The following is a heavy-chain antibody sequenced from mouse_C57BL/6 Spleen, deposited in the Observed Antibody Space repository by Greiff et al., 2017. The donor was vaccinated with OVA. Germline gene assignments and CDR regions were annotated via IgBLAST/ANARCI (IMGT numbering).Heavy chain of an antibody. CDR1: GYTFTSYW. CDR2: IDPSDSYP. V-gene: IGHV1-50*01. Sequence: VQLQQPGAELVKPGASVKLSCKASGYTFTSYWMQWVKQRPGQGLEWIGEIDPSDSYPYYNQKFKGKATLTVDTSSSTAYMQLSSLTSEDSAVYYCARGYYGSSSWFAYWGQGTLVTVSA. CDR3: ARGYYGSSSWFAY. J-gene: IGHJ3*01. D-gene: IGHD1-1*01.